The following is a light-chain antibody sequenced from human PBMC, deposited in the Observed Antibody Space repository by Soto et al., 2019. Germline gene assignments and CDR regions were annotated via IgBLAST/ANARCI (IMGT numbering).Light chain of an antibody. V-gene: IGLV3-21*02. CDR2: DDS. CDR1: NIGHKN. Sequence: SYELTQPPSVSVAPGQTATITGGGNNIGHKNVHWYQQKPGQAPVLVVYDDSDRPSGIPERFSGSNSGNTATLTINRVEAGDEADYTCQVWSSSGDHVVFGGGTKVTVL. CDR3: QVWSSSGDHVV. J-gene: IGLJ2*01.